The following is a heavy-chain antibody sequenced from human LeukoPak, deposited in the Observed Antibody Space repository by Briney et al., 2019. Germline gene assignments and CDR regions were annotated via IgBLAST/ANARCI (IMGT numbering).Heavy chain of an antibody. CDR3: ARAMKNYYGSGVDI. CDR1: GFTFSSSW. Sequence: GGSLRLSCVASGFTFSSSWMSWVRQAPGGGLEFVANINPDESTKNYVDSVKGRFTISRDNAKNSLYLQMNSLRAEDTAVYYCARAMKNYYGSGVDIWGQGTMVTVSS. CDR2: INPDESTK. D-gene: IGHD3-10*01. V-gene: IGHV3-7*01. J-gene: IGHJ3*02.